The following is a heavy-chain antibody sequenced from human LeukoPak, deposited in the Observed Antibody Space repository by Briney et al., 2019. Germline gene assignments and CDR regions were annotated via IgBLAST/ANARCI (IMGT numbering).Heavy chain of an antibody. CDR1: GGSISSGDYY. D-gene: IGHD2-15*01. V-gene: IGHV4-30-4*08. J-gene: IGHJ4*02. Sequence: SQTLSLTCTVSGGSISSGDYYWSWIRQPPGKGLEWIGYIYYSGSTYYNPSLKSRVTISVDTSKNQFSLKLSSVTAADTAVYYCARARGYCSGGSCYADYWGQGTLVTVSS. CDR3: ARARGYCSGGSCYADY. CDR2: IYYSGST.